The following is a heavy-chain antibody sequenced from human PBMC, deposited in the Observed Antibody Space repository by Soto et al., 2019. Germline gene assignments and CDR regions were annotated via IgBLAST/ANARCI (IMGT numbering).Heavy chain of an antibody. D-gene: IGHD3-10*01. Sequence: SETLSLTCTVSGGSISSSGFSRGWVRQPPGKGLEWIGCTYYSGNTYYNPSLKSRVTISVDTSGNQFSLKLSSVTAADTAVYYCARRRVRGVIITPRGGTFDIWGQGTMVTVSS. CDR1: GGSISSSGFS. V-gene: IGHV4-39*01. CDR2: TYYSGNT. CDR3: ARRRVRGVIITPRGGTFDI. J-gene: IGHJ3*02.